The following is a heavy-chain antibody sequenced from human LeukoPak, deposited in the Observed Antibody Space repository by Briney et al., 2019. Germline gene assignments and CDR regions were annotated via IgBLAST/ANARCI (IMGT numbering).Heavy chain of an antibody. D-gene: IGHD2-8*02. CDR2: IYYSGST. CDR1: GGSISSYY. Sequence: PSETLSLTCTVSGGSISSYYWSWLRQAPGKGLEWIRYIYYSGSTNYNPSLKSRVTISVDTSKNQFSLKLSSVTAADTAVYYCAGLVARYYYYGMDVWGQGTTVTVSS. J-gene: IGHJ6*02. V-gene: IGHV4-59*08. CDR3: AGLVARYYYYGMDV.